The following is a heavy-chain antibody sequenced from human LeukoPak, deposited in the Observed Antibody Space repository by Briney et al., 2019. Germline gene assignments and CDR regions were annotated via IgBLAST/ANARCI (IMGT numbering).Heavy chain of an antibody. CDR1: GFTFKLYA. V-gene: IGHV3-23*01. CDR2: IGGSGDGT. Sequence: GGSRRLSCTASGFTFKLYAMTWVRQAPGKGLEWVSGIGGSGDGTHYTHSVKGRFTISRDNSKNTLYLQMNSLRAEDTAVYYCAKDRGPYVGIDNNWFDPWGQGTPVIVSS. D-gene: IGHD3-10*02. CDR3: AKDRGPYVGIDNNWFDP. J-gene: IGHJ5*02.